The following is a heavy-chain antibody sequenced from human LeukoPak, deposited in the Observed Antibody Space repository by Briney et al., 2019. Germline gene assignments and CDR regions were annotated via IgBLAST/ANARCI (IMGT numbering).Heavy chain of an antibody. CDR3: ARVPSSWYGAYFDY. Sequence: SETLSLTCAVYGGSFSGYYWSWIRQPPGKGLEWIGEINHSGSTNYNPSLKSRVTISVDTSKNQFSLKLSSVTAADTAVYYCARVPSSWYGAYFDYWGQGTLVTVSS. D-gene: IGHD6-13*01. CDR2: INHSGST. V-gene: IGHV4-34*01. J-gene: IGHJ4*02. CDR1: GGSFSGYY.